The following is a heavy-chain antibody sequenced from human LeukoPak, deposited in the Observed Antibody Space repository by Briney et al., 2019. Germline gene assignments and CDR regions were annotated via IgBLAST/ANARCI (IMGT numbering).Heavy chain of an antibody. J-gene: IGHJ4*02. Sequence: PGGSLRLSCAASGFTFSSYAMNWVRQAPGKGLEWVSGISGSGTNTDYIDSVKGRFTVSRDNSKNTLYLQMNSLRAEDTAVYYCARAGFWVRGQFDYWGQGTLVTVSS. CDR2: ISGSGTNT. V-gene: IGHV3-23*01. CDR1: GFTFSSYA. CDR3: ARAGFWVRGQFDY. D-gene: IGHD3-16*01.